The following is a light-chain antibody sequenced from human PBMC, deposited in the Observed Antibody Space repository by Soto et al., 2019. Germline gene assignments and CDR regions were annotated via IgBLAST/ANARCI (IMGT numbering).Light chain of an antibody. V-gene: IGLV1-44*01. CDR1: SSNIGSNI. CDR2: SHN. CDR3: ASWDDSLNGWV. J-gene: IGLJ3*02. Sequence: QSVLTQPPSASGTPGQRVTISCSGSSSNIGSNIVDWYQHLPGTTPKLLIYSHNQRPSGVPDRFSGSKSGTSASLAISGRQSEDEADYYCASWDDSLNGWVFGGGTKVTVL.